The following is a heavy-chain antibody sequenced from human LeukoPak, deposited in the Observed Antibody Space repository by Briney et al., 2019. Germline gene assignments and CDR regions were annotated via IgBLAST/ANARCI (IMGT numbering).Heavy chain of an antibody. CDR1: GYPFSTYW. CDR3: ARGLYYYDRSTYDDFDC. J-gene: IGHJ4*02. CDR2: VNPNDGAR. V-gene: IGHV1-46*01. Sequence: GASVKVSCKASGYPFSTYWLHWVRQAPGQGLEWMGFVNPNDGARIYAQKFQGRITMTRDTSTNTVFMELSSLRSEDTAVYYCARGLYYYDRSTYDDFDCWGQGTLVTVSS. D-gene: IGHD3-22*01.